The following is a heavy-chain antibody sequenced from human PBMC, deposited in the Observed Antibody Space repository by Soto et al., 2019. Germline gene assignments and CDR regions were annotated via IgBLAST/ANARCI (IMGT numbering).Heavy chain of an antibody. CDR2: INPSGGST. J-gene: IGHJ6*02. V-gene: IGHV1-46*04. D-gene: IGHD1-26*01. CDR3: ARDRPQLGGSSEYYYYGLDV. Sequence: ASVKVSCKASGYTFTSYYMHWVRQAPGQGLEWMGIINPSGGSTYYADSVKGRFTISRDNSKNTLYLQMNSLRAEDTAVYYCARDRPQLGGSSEYYYYGLDVWGQGTTVTVSS. CDR1: GYTFTSYY.